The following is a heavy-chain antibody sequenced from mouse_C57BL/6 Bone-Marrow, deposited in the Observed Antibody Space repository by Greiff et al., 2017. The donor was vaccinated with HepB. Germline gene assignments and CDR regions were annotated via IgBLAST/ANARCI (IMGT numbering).Heavy chain of an antibody. CDR3: AKTDGSSQYYFDY. D-gene: IGHD1-1*01. V-gene: IGHV2-5*01. Sequence: LQQSGPGLVQPSQSLSLTCTVSGFSLTSYGVHWVRQSPGKGLEWLGVIWRGGSTDYNAAFMSRLSITKDNSKSQVFFKMNSLQADDTAIYYCAKTDGSSQYYFDYWGQGTTLTVSS. J-gene: IGHJ2*01. CDR1: GFSLTSYG. CDR2: IWRGGST.